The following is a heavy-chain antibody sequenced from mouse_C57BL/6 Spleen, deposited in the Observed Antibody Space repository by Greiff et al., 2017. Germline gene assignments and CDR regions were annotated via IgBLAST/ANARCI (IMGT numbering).Heavy chain of an antibody. D-gene: IGHD2-13*01. Sequence: VQLQQSGAELVRPGASVKLSCKASGYTFTDYYINWVKQRPGQGLEWIARIYPGDGDTNYNGKFKGKATLTADKSSSTAYMQLSSLTSEDSAVYFCARGDYSYYYAMDYWGQGTSVTVSS. CDR1: GYTFTDYY. CDR2: IYPGDGDT. CDR3: ARGDYSYYYAMDY. V-gene: IGHV1-76*01. J-gene: IGHJ4*01.